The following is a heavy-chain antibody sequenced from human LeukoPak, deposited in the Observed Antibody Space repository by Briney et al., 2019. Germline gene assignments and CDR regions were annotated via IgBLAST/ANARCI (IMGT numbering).Heavy chain of an antibody. J-gene: IGHJ4*02. CDR1: GDSMNGLS. Sequence: SETLSLTCTASGDSMNGLSWSWIRQSPGKGLEWIAYIYDTGNTNTSPSLKSRVTLSVDTSKKQFSLRLSSVTAADTAVYYCARGVGVGFSSYYFDYWGQGTLVTVSS. V-gene: IGHV4-59*11. CDR2: IYDTGNT. CDR3: ARGVGVGFSSYYFDY. D-gene: IGHD6-6*01.